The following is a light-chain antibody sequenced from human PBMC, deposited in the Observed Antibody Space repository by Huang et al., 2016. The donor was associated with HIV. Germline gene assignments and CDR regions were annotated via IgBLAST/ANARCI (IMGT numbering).Light chain of an antibody. Sequence: EIVLTQSPGTLSLSPGERATLSCRASQSVSSNYLAWYQQKPGQAPRLLIYGASSRATGNPDRFSGSGSGTEFTLSISRLEPEDFAVYYCQHYGNSRWTFGLGTKVDIK. J-gene: IGKJ1*01. CDR2: GAS. CDR1: QSVSSNY. V-gene: IGKV3-20*01. CDR3: QHYGNSRWT.